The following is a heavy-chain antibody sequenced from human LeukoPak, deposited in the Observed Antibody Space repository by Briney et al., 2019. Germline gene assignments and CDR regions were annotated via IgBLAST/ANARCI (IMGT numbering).Heavy chain of an antibody. J-gene: IGHJ6*02. D-gene: IGHD6-13*01. CDR2: MNPNSGNT. CDR3: ARGGLAAAGTWGYYGMDV. Sequence: ASVKVSCKASGYTFTSYDINWVRQATGQGLEWMGWMNPNSGNTGYAQKFQGRVTMTRNTSISTAYMELSSLRSEDMAVYYCARGGLAAAGTWGYYGMDVWGQGTTVTVSS. CDR1: GYTFTSYD. V-gene: IGHV1-8*01.